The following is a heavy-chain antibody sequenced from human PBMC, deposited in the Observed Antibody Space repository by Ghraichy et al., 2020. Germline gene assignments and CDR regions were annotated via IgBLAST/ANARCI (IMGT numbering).Heavy chain of an antibody. Sequence: GGSLRLSCAASGFTFSSYDMHWVRQATGKGLEWVSAIGTAGDTYYPGSVKGRFTISRENAKNSLYLQMNSLRAGDTAVYYCARARNSYGPPDYWGQGTLVTVSS. J-gene: IGHJ4*02. D-gene: IGHD5-18*01. CDR3: ARARNSYGPPDY. CDR1: GFTFSSYD. CDR2: IGTAGDT. V-gene: IGHV3-13*01.